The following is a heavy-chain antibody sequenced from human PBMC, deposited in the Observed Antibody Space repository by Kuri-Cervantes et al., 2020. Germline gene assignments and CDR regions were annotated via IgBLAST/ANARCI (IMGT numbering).Heavy chain of an antibody. D-gene: IGHD5-12*01. V-gene: IGHV3-30-3*02. CDR3: AKPTREPDS. CDR2: ISYDGSNK. CDR1: GFTFSSYA. J-gene: IGHJ4*02. Sequence: GESLKISCAASGFTFSSYAMHWVRQAPGKGLEWVAVISYDGSNKYYADSVKGRFTISRDNSKNTLYLQMNSLRAEDTAVYFCAKPTREPDSWGQGTLVTSPQ.